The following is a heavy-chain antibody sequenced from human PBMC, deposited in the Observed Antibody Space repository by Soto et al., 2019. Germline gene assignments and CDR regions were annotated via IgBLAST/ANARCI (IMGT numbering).Heavy chain of an antibody. CDR3: AKVKTRSWYGFDAFDI. V-gene: IGHV3-30*04. Sequence: QVHLVESGGGVVQPGRSLRLSCAASGFTFNNFAMHWVRQAPGKGLEWMAVISYDGSHKDYRDSVKGRFTVSRDNSKNTLYLQMNSLRDEDTAMYYCAKVKTRSWYGFDAFDIWGLGTMVTVSS. CDR2: ISYDGSHK. D-gene: IGHD6-13*01. CDR1: GFTFNNFA. J-gene: IGHJ3*02.